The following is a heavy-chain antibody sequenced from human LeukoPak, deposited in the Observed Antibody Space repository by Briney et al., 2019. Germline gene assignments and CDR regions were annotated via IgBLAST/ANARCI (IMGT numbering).Heavy chain of an antibody. Sequence: SETLSLTCTVSGGSISSYYWSWIRQPPGKGLEWIGYIYYSGSTNYNPSLKSRVTISVDTSKNQFSLKLSSVTAADMAVYYCARGSGYRGPTQYFDYWGQGTLVTVSS. V-gene: IGHV4-59*01. CDR2: IYYSGST. D-gene: IGHD3-10*01. J-gene: IGHJ4*02. CDR3: ARGSGYRGPTQYFDY. CDR1: GGSISSYY.